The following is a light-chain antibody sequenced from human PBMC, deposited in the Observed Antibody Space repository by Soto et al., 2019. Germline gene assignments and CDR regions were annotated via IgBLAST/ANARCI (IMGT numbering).Light chain of an antibody. J-gene: IGKJ4*01. CDR3: QQYSDSVLT. V-gene: IGKV3-20*01. CDR1: QTLTSNY. Sequence: EIVLTQSPATLSLSPGERATLSCRASQTLTSNYLAWYQQKPGQAPRLLIHGAASRATGIPDRFSGSGSGTDFTLIISMLEPEDFAVYYCQQYSDSVLTFGGGTKLEIK. CDR2: GAA.